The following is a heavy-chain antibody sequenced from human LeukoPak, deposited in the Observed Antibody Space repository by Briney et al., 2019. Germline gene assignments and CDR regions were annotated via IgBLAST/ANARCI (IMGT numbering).Heavy chain of an antibody. CDR1: GGSFSGYY. CDR3: ARDSAQPLDY. Sequence: SETLSLTRAVYGGSFSGYYWSRIRQPPGKGLEWIGEINHSGSTNYNPSLKSRVTISGDTSKNQFSLKLSSVTAADTAVYYCARDSAQPLDYWGQGTLVTVSS. D-gene: IGHD3-10*01. J-gene: IGHJ4*02. CDR2: INHSGST. V-gene: IGHV4-34*01.